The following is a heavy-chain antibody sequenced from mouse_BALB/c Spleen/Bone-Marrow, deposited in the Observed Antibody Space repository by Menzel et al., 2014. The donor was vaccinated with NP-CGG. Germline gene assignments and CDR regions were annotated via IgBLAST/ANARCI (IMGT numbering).Heavy chain of an antibody. CDR3: ARQGYYGYSDY. D-gene: IGHD1-2*01. CDR1: GFDFXRYW. V-gene: IGHV4-1*02. J-gene: IGHJ2*01. Sequence: EVKLMESGGGLVQPGGSLKLSCAASGFDFXRYWMSWVRQAPGKGLEWIGEINPDSSMINYTPSLKDKFIISRDNAKNTLYLQMRKVRSEDTALYYCARQGYYGYSDYWGQGTTLTVSS. CDR2: INPDSSMI.